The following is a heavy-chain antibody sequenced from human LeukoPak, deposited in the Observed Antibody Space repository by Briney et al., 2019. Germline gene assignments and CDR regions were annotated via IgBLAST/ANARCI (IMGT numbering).Heavy chain of an antibody. CDR1: GFTFSSYA. V-gene: IGHV3-30-3*01. Sequence: GRSLRLSCAASGFTFSSYAMHWVRQAPGKGLEWVAVISYDGSNKYYADSVKGRSTISRDNSKNTLYLQMNSLRAEDTAVYYCAREETTDTSYDYWGQGTLVTVSS. J-gene: IGHJ4*02. CDR2: ISYDGSNK. CDR3: AREETTDTSYDY. D-gene: IGHD1-26*01.